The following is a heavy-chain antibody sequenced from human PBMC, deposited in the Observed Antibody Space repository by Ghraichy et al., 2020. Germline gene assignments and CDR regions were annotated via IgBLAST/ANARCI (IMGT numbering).Heavy chain of an antibody. CDR1: GFSFSSSW. V-gene: IGHV3-74*01. CDR3: ARDGTSGNFDF. J-gene: IGHJ4*02. Sequence: GGSLRLSCAASGFSFSSSWIHWVRQAPGKGLVWVSYINSDGSSTTYADSVKGRFTISSDNAKNTVFLQMNSLRAEDTAVYYCARDGTSGNFDFWGQGTLVTVSS. D-gene: IGHD6-13*01. CDR2: INSDGSST.